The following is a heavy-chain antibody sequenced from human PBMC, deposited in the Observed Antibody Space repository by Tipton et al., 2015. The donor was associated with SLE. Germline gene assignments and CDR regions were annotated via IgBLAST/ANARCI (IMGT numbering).Heavy chain of an antibody. CDR3: ARGSGYTSVFGAFDI. CDR1: GGSVSSSY. J-gene: IGHJ3*02. V-gene: IGHV4-59*02. CDR2: IYYSGIT. D-gene: IGHD5-18*01. Sequence: LRLSCAVSGGSVSSSYWSWIRQPPGKGLEWIGYIYYSGITYYSPSLKSRVTISLDTSRHQFFLKLSSATAADTAVYYCARGSGYTSVFGAFDIWGQWTRVSVSS.